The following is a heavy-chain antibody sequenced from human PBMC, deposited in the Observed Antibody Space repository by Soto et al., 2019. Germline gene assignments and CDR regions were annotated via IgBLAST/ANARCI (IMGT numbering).Heavy chain of an antibody. V-gene: IGHV4-39*01. CDR2: IFYDGYT. Sequence: QVQLQESGPGLVMPSETLFLTCTVSGDSISGSPYFWGWIRQPPGKRLEWIGSIFYDGYTLYTPSLKSRVTISVATTKNQFSLKLTSVAAADTAIYFCARLQAAVPHYWGQGILVTVSS. CDR3: ARLQAAVPHY. D-gene: IGHD6-13*01. J-gene: IGHJ4*02. CDR1: GDSISGSPYF.